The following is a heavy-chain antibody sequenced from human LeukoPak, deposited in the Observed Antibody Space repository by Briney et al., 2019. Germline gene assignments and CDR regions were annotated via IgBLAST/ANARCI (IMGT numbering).Heavy chain of an antibody. D-gene: IGHD6-13*01. V-gene: IGHV3-11*04. CDR3: ARELREPVFWIAAAGTGDWFDP. Sequence: GGSLRLSCAASGFTFSDSYMSWIRQAPGKWLEWVSYISSSGSTIYYADSVKGRFTISRDNAKNSLYLQMNSLRAEDTAVYYCARELREPVFWIAAAGTGDWFDPWGQGTLVTVSS. CDR1: GFTFSDSY. CDR2: ISSSGSTI. J-gene: IGHJ5*02.